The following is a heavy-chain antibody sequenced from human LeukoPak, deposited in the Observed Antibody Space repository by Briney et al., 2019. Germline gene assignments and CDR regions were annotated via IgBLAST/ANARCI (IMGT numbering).Heavy chain of an antibody. Sequence: SETLSLTCTVSGGSISSYYWSWIRQPPGKGLEWIGYIYYSGSTNYNPSLKSRVTRSVDTSKNQFSLKLSCVNAADTAVYYYARVRCSGSGSYYNGDFNYGMDVWGQGTTVTVPS. V-gene: IGHV4-59*01. CDR2: IYYSGST. CDR1: GGSISSYY. D-gene: IGHD3-10*01. J-gene: IGHJ6*02. CDR3: ARVRCSGSGSYYNGDFNYGMDV.